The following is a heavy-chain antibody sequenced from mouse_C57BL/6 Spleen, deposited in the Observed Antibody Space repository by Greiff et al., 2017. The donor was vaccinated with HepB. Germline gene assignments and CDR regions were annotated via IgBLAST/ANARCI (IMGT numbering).Heavy chain of an antibody. CDR3: ARGGDYYGSKDAMDY. D-gene: IGHD1-1*01. CDR2: IYPGDGDT. CDR1: GYAFSSSW. Sequence: VQVVESGPELVKPGASVKISCKASGYAFSSSWMNWVKQRPGKGLEWIGRIYPGDGDTNYNGKFKGKATLTADKSSSTAYMQLSSLTSEDSAVYFCARGGDYYGSKDAMDYWGQGTSVTVSS. V-gene: IGHV1-82*01. J-gene: IGHJ4*01.